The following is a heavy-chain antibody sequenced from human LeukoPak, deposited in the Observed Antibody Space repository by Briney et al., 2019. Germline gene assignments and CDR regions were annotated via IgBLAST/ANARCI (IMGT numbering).Heavy chain of an antibody. D-gene: IGHD1-26*01. V-gene: IGHV3-23*01. CDR3: AKAFAFVGANFFDY. J-gene: IGHJ4*02. CDR2: ISGSGGST. CDR1: GFTFSSYA. Sequence: GWSLRLSCAASGFTFSSYAMSWVRQAPGKGREWDSAISGSGGSTYYADSVKGRFTISRDNSKNTLYLQMNSLRAEDAAIYYCAKAFAFVGANFFDYWGQGTLVTVSS.